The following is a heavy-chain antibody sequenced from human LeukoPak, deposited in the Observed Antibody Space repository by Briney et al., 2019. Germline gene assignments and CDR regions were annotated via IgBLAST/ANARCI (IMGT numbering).Heavy chain of an antibody. D-gene: IGHD4-23*01. Sequence: GGSLRLSCAASGFTFSSYAMSWVRQAPGKGLEWVSAISGSGGSTYYADSVKGRFTISRDNSKNTLYLQMNSLRAEDTAVYYYAKDRYGGNSGWFDPWGQGTLVPVSS. J-gene: IGHJ5*02. CDR1: GFTFSSYA. CDR2: ISGSGGST. V-gene: IGHV3-23*01. CDR3: AKDRYGGNSGWFDP.